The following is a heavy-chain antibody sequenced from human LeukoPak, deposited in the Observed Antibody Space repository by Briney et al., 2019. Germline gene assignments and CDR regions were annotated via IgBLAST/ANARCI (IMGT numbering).Heavy chain of an antibody. CDR1: GGSLSSVYYY. J-gene: IGHJ4*02. CDR3: ARGEDYDIVTGYLFAS. D-gene: IGHD3-9*01. V-gene: IGHV4-30-4*01. Sequence: PSETLSPACTVSGGSLSSVYYYWSWIRQPPGKGLEWIGYIYYSGSTYYNPSLKSRVTISVDTSKNQFSLKLSSVTAADTAVYYCARGEDYDIVTGYLFASRGQGTLVTVSS. CDR2: IYYSGST.